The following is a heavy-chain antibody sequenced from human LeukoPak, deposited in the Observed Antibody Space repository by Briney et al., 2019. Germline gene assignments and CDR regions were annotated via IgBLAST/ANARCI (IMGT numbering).Heavy chain of an antibody. D-gene: IGHD2/OR15-2a*01. CDR2: INSDGSWT. CDR1: GFSFSDYR. V-gene: IGHV3-74*01. CDR3: VSFYETY. J-gene: IGHJ4*02. Sequence: GGSLRLSCVASGFSFSDYRMMWVRQAPGKGLVWVSHINSDGSWTSYADSVKGRFTISKDNAKNTVYLQMNSLRAEDTAVYYCVSFYETYWGRGTLVTVSS.